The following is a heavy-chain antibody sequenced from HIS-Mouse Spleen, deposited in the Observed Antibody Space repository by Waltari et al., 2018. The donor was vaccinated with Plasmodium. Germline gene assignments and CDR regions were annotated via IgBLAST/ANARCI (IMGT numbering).Heavy chain of an antibody. CDR2: INHSGST. Sequence: QVQLQQWGAGLLKPSETLSLTCAVYGGSFSGYSWSWIRQPPGKGREWIGEINHSGSTNYNPSLKSRVTISVDTSKNQFSLKLSSVTAADTAVYYCASSGSGSYYYWGQGTLVTVSS. CDR1: GGSFSGYS. J-gene: IGHJ4*02. CDR3: ASSGSGSYYY. V-gene: IGHV4-34*01. D-gene: IGHD3-10*01.